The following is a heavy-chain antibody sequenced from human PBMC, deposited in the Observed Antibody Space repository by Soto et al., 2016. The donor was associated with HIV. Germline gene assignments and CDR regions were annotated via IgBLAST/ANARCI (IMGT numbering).Heavy chain of an antibody. D-gene: IGHD2-15*01. CDR3: ARVGVAWFDS. CDR1: GFTFSASA. CDR2: IRSKANNYAT. V-gene: IGHV3-73*01. J-gene: IGHJ5*01. Sequence: EVQLVESGGGVVQPGGSLKLFCEASGFTFSASAIHWVRQASGKGLEWLGRIRSKANNYATSYAVSLKGRFTVSRDESKNMAYLEMKDLKTEDTAVCYCARVGVAWFDSWGQGTLVTVSS.